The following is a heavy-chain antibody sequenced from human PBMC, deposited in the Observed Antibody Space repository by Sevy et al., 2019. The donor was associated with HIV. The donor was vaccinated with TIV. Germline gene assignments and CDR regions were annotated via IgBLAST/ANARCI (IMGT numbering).Heavy chain of an antibody. CDR3: ARGVGGYCSSTSCHVDY. J-gene: IGHJ4*02. CDR1: GGSMNIYY. V-gene: IGHV4-59*01. Sequence: SETLSLTCSVSGGSMNIYYWSWIRQPPGKGLEWIGFIYYSGSTNYNPSLKSRVTISVDTSKNQFSLKLSSVTAADTAVYYCARGVGGYCSSTSCHVDYWGQGTLVTVSS. D-gene: IGHD2-2*03. CDR2: IYYSGST.